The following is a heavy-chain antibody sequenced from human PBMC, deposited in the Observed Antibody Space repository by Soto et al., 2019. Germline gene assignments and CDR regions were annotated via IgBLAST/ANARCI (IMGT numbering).Heavy chain of an antibody. Sequence: QVQLVESGGGVVQPGRSLRLSCAASGFTFSSYGMHWVRQAPGKGLEWVAIISYDGSNKYYADSVKGRFTISRDNSKNTLYLQMKSLRAEDTAVYYCAKDIGQWVAVAGRGPYWGQGTLVTVSS. CDR3: AKDIGQWVAVAGRGPY. V-gene: IGHV3-30*18. D-gene: IGHD6-19*01. CDR1: GFTFSSYG. CDR2: ISYDGSNK. J-gene: IGHJ4*02.